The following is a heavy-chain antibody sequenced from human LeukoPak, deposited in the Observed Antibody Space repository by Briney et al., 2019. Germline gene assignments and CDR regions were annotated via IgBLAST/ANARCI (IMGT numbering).Heavy chain of an antibody. D-gene: IGHD6-25*01. CDR1: GFTFSSYG. CDR2: IRYDGSNK. J-gene: IGHJ4*02. CDR3: AKILVRAAYY. Sequence: PGGSLRISCAASGFTFSSYGMHWVRQAPGKGLEWVAFIRYDGSNKYYADSVKGRFTISRDNSKSTLYLQMNSLRAEDTAVYYCAKILVRAAYYWGQGPLVTVSS. V-gene: IGHV3-30*02.